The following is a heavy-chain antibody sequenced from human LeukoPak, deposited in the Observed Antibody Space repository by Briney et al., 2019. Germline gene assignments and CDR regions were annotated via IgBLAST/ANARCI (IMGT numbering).Heavy chain of an antibody. V-gene: IGHV3-23*01. CDR3: ARGNYYYGSGSYLSRYY. D-gene: IGHD3-10*01. Sequence: GGSLRLSCAASGFTFSSYAMSWVRQAPGKGLEWVSAIVNGGGTTYYADSVKGRFTISRDNSQNTLYLQINSLRAEDTAVYYCARGNYYYGSGSYLSRYYWGQGTLVTVSS. CDR2: IVNGGGTT. CDR1: GFTFSSYA. J-gene: IGHJ4*02.